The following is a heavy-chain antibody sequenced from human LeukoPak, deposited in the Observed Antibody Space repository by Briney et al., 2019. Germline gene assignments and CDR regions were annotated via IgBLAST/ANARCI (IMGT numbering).Heavy chain of an antibody. Sequence: ASVKVSCKASGYTFTSYDINWVRQATGQGLEWMGWMNPNSGNTGYAQKFQGRVTMTRNTSISTAYMELSSLRSEDTAVYYCARTQVVTISGVVIYYYYYMDVWGKGTTVTVSS. D-gene: IGHD3-3*01. V-gene: IGHV1-8*01. CDR2: MNPNSGNT. CDR3: ARTQVVTISGVVIYYYYYMDV. J-gene: IGHJ6*03. CDR1: GYTFTSYD.